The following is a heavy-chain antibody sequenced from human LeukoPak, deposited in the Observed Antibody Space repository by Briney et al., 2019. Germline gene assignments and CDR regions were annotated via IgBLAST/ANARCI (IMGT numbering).Heavy chain of an antibody. J-gene: IGHJ3*01. Sequence: GGSLRLSCAASGFTFSSYGMHWVRQAPGKGLEWVAVISYDGSNKYYADSVKGRFTISRDNSKNTLYLQMNSLRAEDTAVYYCARLDYYDSRGAFDLWGQGTMVTVSS. D-gene: IGHD3-22*01. CDR3: ARLDYYDSRGAFDL. CDR1: GFTFSSYG. V-gene: IGHV3-30*03. CDR2: ISYDGSNK.